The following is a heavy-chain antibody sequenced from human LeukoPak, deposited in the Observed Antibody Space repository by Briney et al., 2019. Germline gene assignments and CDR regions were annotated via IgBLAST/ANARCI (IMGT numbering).Heavy chain of an antibody. D-gene: IGHD2-2*01. CDR1: GYTFTSYG. V-gene: IGHV1-69*04. Sequence: SVKVSCKASGYTFTSYGISWVRQAPGQGLEWMGRIIPILGIANYAQKFQGRVTITADKSTSTAYMELSSLRSEDTAVYYCARVYSSTTDYYFDYWGQGTLVTVSS. CDR2: IIPILGIA. CDR3: ARVYSSTTDYYFDY. J-gene: IGHJ4*02.